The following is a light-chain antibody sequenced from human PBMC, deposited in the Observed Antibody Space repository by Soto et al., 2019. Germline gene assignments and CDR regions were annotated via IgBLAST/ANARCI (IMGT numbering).Light chain of an antibody. CDR2: GAS. Sequence: EIVRTQSPATLSVSPGERATLTCRSSQSVGSNLAWYQQKFGQAPRLLIYGASTRATDIPARFSGSGSETEFTLTISSLQSEDFATYYCQHYNSYSEAFGQGTKVDIK. CDR3: QHYNSYSEA. CDR1: QSVGSN. J-gene: IGKJ1*01. V-gene: IGKV3-15*01.